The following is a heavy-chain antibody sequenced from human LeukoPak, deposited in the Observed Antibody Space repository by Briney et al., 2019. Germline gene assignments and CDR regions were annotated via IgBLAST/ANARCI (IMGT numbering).Heavy chain of an antibody. J-gene: IGHJ6*03. V-gene: IGHV4-4*07. CDR1: GGSFSGYY. CDR3: ARDLAVTTKYYYYYYYMDV. Sequence: SETLSLTCAVYGGSFSGYYWSWIRQPAGKGLEWIGRIYTSGSTNYNPSLKSRVTMSVDTSKNQFSLKLSSVTAADTAVYYCARDLAVTTKYYYYYYYMDVWGKGTTVTISS. CDR2: IYTSGST. D-gene: IGHD4-17*01.